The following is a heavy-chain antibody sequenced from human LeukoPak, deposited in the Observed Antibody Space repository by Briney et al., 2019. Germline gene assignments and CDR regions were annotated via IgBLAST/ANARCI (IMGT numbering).Heavy chain of an antibody. CDR2: IHYSGST. D-gene: IGHD1-26*01. V-gene: IGHV4-39*01. J-gene: IGHJ3*02. CDR1: GGSISSSSYY. CDR3: ARSGFPDAFDI. Sequence: PSETLSLTCTVSGGSISSSSYYRGWIRQPPGKGLEWIGSIHYSGSTYYNPSLKSRVTISVDTSKNQFSLKLSSVTAADTAVYYCARSGFPDAFDIWGQGTMVTVSS.